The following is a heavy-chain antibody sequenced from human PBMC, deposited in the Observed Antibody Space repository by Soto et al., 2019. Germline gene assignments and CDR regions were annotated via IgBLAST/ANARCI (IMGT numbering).Heavy chain of an antibody. V-gene: IGHV1-69*06. Sequence: QVQLVQSGAEVKKPGSSVKVSCKASGGTFSSYAISWVRQAPGQGLEWMGVLIPIFGTANYAQKFQGRVTITADKSTSTAYMELSSRRSEDTAGYYCAREERNGGIITIFVLVTHQYYYYGMDVWGQGTTGTVSS. CDR1: GGTFSSYA. D-gene: IGHD3-3*01. J-gene: IGHJ6*02. CDR2: LIPIFGTA. CDR3: AREERNGGIITIFVLVTHQYYYYGMDV.